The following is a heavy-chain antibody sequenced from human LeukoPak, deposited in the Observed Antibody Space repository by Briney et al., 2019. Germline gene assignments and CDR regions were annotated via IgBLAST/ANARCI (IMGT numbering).Heavy chain of an antibody. CDR3: ATAPILRGEGGEHYKYGMDV. J-gene: IGHJ6*02. Sequence: PSETLSLTCGVSVGSISSGNWWSWVRQSPGKGLEWIGEIYHNGTPNYKPSLKSRVTISAETSKNHFSLKLTSVTAADTAVYYCATAPILRGEGGEHYKYGMDVWGQGTTVIVSS. D-gene: IGHD2-2*02. V-gene: IGHV4/OR15-8*01. CDR2: IYHNGTP. CDR1: VGSISSGNW.